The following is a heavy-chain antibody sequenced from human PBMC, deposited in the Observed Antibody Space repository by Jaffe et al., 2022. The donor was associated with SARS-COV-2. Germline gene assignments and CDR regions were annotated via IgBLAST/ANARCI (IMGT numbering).Heavy chain of an antibody. V-gene: IGHV3-74*01. Sequence: EVQLVESGGGLVQPGGSLRLSCAASGFTFSNYWMHWVRQAPGKGLVWVSRIRSDGIETNYADSVKGRSTISRDNARNTLYLQMDSLRDEDSAVYYCAGGLPDSNSYGWFFDVWGRGTLVTVSS. CDR2: IRSDGIET. CDR1: GFTFSNYW. CDR3: AGGLPDSNSYGWFFDV. J-gene: IGHJ2*01. D-gene: IGHD3-22*01.